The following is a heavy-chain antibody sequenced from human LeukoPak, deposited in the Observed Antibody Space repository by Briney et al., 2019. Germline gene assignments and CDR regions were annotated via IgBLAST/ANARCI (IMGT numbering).Heavy chain of an antibody. CDR3: ARARAPEGYSYGSFDY. V-gene: IGHV4-59*01. D-gene: IGHD5-18*01. CDR1: GGSTINYH. CDR2: IYYSGST. Sequence: SETLTLTCTVSGGSTINYHWSWIRQPPGKGLEWIGYIYYSGSTNYNPSLKSRVTISVDTSKNQFSLKLSSVTAADTALYYCARARAPEGYSYGSFDYWGQGTLVTVSS. J-gene: IGHJ4*02.